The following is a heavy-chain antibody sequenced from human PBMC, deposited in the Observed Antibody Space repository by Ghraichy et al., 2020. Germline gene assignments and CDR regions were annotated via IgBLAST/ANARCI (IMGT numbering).Heavy chain of an antibody. J-gene: IGHJ4*02. CDR2: ARNKANSYTT. D-gene: IGHD2-2*01. CDR1: GFTFSDHY. Sequence: GESLNISCAASGFTFSDHYMDWVRQAPGKGLEWVGRARNKANSYTTEYAASVKGRFTISRDDSKNSLDLQMNSLKTEDTAVYYCARESTLGYCSRTSCYDFDYWGQGTLGTVSS. V-gene: IGHV3-72*01. CDR3: ARESTLGYCSRTSCYDFDY.